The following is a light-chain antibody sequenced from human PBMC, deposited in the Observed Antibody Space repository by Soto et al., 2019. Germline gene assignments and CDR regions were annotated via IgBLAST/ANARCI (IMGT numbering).Light chain of an antibody. CDR2: KAS. CDR1: QSISSW. V-gene: IGKV1-5*03. CDR3: QHYNSYSEA. J-gene: IGKJ1*01. Sequence: IQVTHSPSSLSASVGDRVTITFRASQSISSWLAWYQQKPGKAPKLLIYKASTLKSGVPSRFSGSGSGTEFTLTISSLQPDDFATXXCQHYNSYSEAFGQGTKVDIK.